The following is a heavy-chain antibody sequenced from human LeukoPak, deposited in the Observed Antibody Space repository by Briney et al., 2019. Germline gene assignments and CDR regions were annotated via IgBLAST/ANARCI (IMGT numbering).Heavy chain of an antibody. V-gene: IGHV3-23*01. J-gene: IGHJ6*03. CDR1: GFPFSSFA. CDR3: AKFEGALLGNYYMDV. Sequence: GGSLRLSCAASGFPFSSFAMTWVRQAPGKGLEWVSTISGGGDNTYFADSVKGRFTISRDNSKNTLFLQMVSLRAEDTAVYYCAKFEGALLGNYYMDVWGKGTTVTVSS. CDR2: ISGGGDNT.